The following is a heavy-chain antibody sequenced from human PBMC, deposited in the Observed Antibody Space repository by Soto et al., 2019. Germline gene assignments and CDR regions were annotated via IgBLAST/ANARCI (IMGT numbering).Heavy chain of an antibody. J-gene: IGHJ5*02. D-gene: IGHD3-9*01. CDR3: ARLFYDVLTGPINWFDP. V-gene: IGHV4-31*03. CDR2: IYYSGIT. CDR1: GVSISSGSYY. Sequence: PSETLSLTCTVSGVSISSGSYYWTWIRQHPGKGLEWIGYIYYSGITYYSPSLKSRLNISVDTSENQFSLKLKSVTAADTAIYYCARLFYDVLTGPINWFDPWGHGTLVTVSS.